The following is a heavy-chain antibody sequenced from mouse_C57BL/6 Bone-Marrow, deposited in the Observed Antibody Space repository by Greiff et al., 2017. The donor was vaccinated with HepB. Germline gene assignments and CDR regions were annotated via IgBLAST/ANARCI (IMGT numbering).Heavy chain of an antibody. CDR1: GYTFTGYW. V-gene: IGHV1-9*01. CDR2: ILPGSGST. CDR3: ASQWGGYYGYEY. D-gene: IGHD1-2*01. Sequence: QVQLQHSGAELMKPGASVKLSCKATGYTFTGYWIEWVKQSPGHGLEWIGEILPGSGSTNYNEKFKGKATFTADTSSNTAYMQPSRLTTEDSAIYYCASQWGGYYGYEYWGQGTTLTVSS. J-gene: IGHJ2*01.